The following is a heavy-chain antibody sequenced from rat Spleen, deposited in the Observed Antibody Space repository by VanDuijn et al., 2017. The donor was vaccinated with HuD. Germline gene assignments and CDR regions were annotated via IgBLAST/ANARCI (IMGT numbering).Heavy chain of an antibody. D-gene: IGHD4-3*01. CDR1: GLSLTSNI. V-gene: IGHV2-47*01. Sequence: QVQLKESGPGLVQPSQTLSLTCTVSGLSLTSNILSWIRQPPGKGLEWIGVIWNHGGTDYNSAIKSRLSISRDTSKSQVFLKMNSLQTEDTAMYFCARSGRDWGQGVMVTVSS. CDR2: IWNHGGT. J-gene: IGHJ2*01. CDR3: ARSGRD.